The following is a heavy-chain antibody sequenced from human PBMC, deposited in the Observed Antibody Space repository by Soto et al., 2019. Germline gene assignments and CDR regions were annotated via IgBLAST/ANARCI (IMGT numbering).Heavy chain of an antibody. J-gene: IGHJ4*02. V-gene: IGHV3-7*01. CDR3: AREWSYFDY. CDR2: IKQAGSEK. CDR1: GFTFSSFY. D-gene: IGHD3-3*01. Sequence: DVQLVESGGALVQPGGSLRLSCVASGFTFSSFYMGWVRQAPGKGLEWVANIKQAGSEKYYVDSVKGRFTISRDDAKNSLYLQMNSLRAEDTAVYYCAREWSYFDYWGQGTLVTVSS.